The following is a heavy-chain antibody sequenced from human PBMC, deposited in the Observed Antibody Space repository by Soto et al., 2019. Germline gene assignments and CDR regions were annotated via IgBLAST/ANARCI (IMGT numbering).Heavy chain of an antibody. Sequence: ASETLSLTCTVSGDSVTSGNYYWSWIRQPPGKGLEWIGHIYYSGSTNYSPSLKSRVTISVDTSKNQFSLKLSSVTAADTAVYYCARQGRNAFDIWGQGTMVTVSS. CDR3: ARQGRNAFDI. CDR2: IYYSGST. V-gene: IGHV4-61*01. CDR1: GDSVTSGNYY. J-gene: IGHJ3*02.